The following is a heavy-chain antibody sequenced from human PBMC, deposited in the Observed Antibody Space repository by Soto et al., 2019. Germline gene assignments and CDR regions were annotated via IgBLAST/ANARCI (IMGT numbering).Heavy chain of an antibody. D-gene: IGHD6-6*01. Sequence: ESGGGVVQPGRSLRLSCAASGFTFSSYGMHWVRQAPGKGLEWVAVISYDGSNKYYADSVKGRFTISRDNSKNTLYLQMNSLRAEDTAVYYCAKGTYSSSKWYYYYYGMDVWGQGTTVTVSS. V-gene: IGHV3-30*18. CDR1: GFTFSSYG. CDR2: ISYDGSNK. J-gene: IGHJ6*02. CDR3: AKGTYSSSKWYYYYYGMDV.